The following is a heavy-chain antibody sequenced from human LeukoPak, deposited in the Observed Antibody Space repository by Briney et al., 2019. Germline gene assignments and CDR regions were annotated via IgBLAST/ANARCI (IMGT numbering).Heavy chain of an antibody. CDR2: IYRDGSGI. CDR3: ARDQFHYYYDGMDV. V-gene: IGHV3-74*01. CDR1: GFTFSSQW. J-gene: IGHJ6*02. Sequence: PGGSLRLSCAASGFTFSSQWMHWVRQAPGKGLVWVSRIYRDGSGIIYADPVKGRFTISRDNAKNTLYLQMNSLRAEDTAVYYCARDQFHYYYDGMDVWGQGTTVTVSS.